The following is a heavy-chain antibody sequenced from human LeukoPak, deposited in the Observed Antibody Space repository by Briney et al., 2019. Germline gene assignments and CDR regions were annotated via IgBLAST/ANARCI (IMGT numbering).Heavy chain of an antibody. D-gene: IGHD3-3*01. J-gene: IGHJ3*02. CDR2: IYNDGST. Sequence: GGSLRLSCAASGLTVSISYMSWVRQAPGKGLEWVSIIYNDGSTYYADSMKGRFTISRDNSKNTLYLQVNSLRAEDTAMYYCARNILFPFDIWGQGTMVTVSS. V-gene: IGHV3-53*01. CDR3: ARNILFPFDI. CDR1: GLTVSISY.